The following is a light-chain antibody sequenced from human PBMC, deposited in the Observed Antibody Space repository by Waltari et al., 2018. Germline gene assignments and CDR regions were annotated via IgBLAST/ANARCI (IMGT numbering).Light chain of an antibody. CDR3: QQSGGSPFT. Sequence: IVLTQSPGTLSLSPGERATLSRRASQSIPSNYLAWYQQRPGRAPRLLIYIASSRATGIPDRFSGSGSGTDFTLTISRLEPEDFAVYYCQQSGGSPFTFGPGTTVDI. CDR1: QSIPSNY. J-gene: IGKJ3*01. CDR2: IAS. V-gene: IGKV3-20*01.